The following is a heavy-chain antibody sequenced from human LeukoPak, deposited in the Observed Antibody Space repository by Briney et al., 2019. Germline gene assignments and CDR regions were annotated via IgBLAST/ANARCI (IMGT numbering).Heavy chain of an antibody. CDR3: ARGDYSSSFPEPFDY. Sequence: PSETLSLTCTVSGGSISSSSYFWGWIRQPPGKGLEWIGTIYYSGSTYYNPSLKSRVTISVDTSKNQFSLKLSSVTAADTAVYYCARGDYSSSFPEPFDYWGQGTLVTVSS. V-gene: IGHV4-39*07. D-gene: IGHD6-13*01. CDR1: GGSISSSSYF. J-gene: IGHJ4*02. CDR2: IYYSGST.